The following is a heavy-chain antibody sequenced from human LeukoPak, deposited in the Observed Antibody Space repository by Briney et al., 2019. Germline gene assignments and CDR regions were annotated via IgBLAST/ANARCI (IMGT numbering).Heavy chain of an antibody. CDR1: GYTFTSYW. CDR2: IYPDDSDT. D-gene: IGHD3-10*01. V-gene: IGHV5-51*01. J-gene: IGHJ2*01. CDR3: ARLGGDSYYFGSASYPNWYFDL. Sequence: GESLKISCQGSGYTFTSYWIGWVRQMPGKGLECMGIIYPDDSDTTYSPSFQGQVTISADKSFSTAYLQWSSLKASDTAIYYCARLGGDSYYFGSASYPNWYFDLWGRGTLVTVSS.